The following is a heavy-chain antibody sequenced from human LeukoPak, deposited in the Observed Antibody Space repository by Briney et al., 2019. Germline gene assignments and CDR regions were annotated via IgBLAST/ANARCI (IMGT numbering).Heavy chain of an antibody. CDR1: GYTFSNHD. V-gene: IGHV1-2*04. D-gene: IGHD4-17*01. CDR3: ARVGDYGDYSGFDP. Sequence: ASVKVSCKASGYTFSNHDFDWVRQAPGQGLEWMGWINPNSGGTNYAQKFQGWVTMTRDTSISTAYMELSRLRSDDTAVYYCARVGDYGDYSGFDPWGQGTLVTVSS. CDR2: INPNSGGT. J-gene: IGHJ5*02.